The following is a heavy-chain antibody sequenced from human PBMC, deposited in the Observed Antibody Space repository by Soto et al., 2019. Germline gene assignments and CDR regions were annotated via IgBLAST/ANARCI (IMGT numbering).Heavy chain of an antibody. CDR2: TYYSGST. CDR3: ARSNSGYYKWFDP. Sequence: SETLSLTCTVSGGSISSYYWSWIRQPPGKGLEWIGYTYYSGSTNYNPSLKSRVTISVDTSKNQFSLKLSSVTAADTAIYYCARSNSGYYKWFDPWGQGTLVTVSS. CDR1: GGSISSYY. J-gene: IGHJ5*02. D-gene: IGHD3-22*01. V-gene: IGHV4-59*08.